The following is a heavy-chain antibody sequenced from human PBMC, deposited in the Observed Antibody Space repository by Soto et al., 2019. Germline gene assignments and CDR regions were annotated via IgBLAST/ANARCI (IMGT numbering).Heavy chain of an antibody. Sequence: QVQHVQSGAEVKKPGDSVKVSCKASGYSFSGHYMHWVRRAPGQGLEWMGWVNLNTGGTDYAQEFQGRVTMTTATSIRTVYLEVTRLKFDDTAIYYCARDPSSFLGRVYGMDVWDQGTAVTVSS. CDR1: GYSFSGHY. V-gene: IGHV1-2*02. CDR3: ARDPSSFLGRVYGMDV. J-gene: IGHJ6*02. CDR2: VNLNTGGT.